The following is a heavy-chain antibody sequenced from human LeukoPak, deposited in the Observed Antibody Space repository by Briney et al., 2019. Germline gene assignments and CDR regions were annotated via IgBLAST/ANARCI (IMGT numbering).Heavy chain of an antibody. CDR3: ARHIRAYGDFYLGGNRLHAFDI. Sequence: GESLKISCKGSGYSFTSYWIGWVRQMPGKGLEWMGIIYPGDSDTRYSPSFQGQVTISADKSISTAYLQWSSLKASDTAMYYCARHIRAYGDFYLGGNRLHAFDIWGQGTMVTVSS. V-gene: IGHV5-51*01. CDR2: IYPGDSDT. J-gene: IGHJ3*02. D-gene: IGHD4-17*01. CDR1: GYSFTSYW.